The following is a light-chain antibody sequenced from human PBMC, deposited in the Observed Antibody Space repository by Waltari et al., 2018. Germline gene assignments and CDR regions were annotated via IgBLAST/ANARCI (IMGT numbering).Light chain of an antibody. CDR3: QQAYIFPYT. J-gene: IGKJ2*01. Sequence: DIQMTQSPSSVSASVGDRVTITCRASQDVNDWLAWYQQKPGKAPKLLIYAATNLQSAVPARFSGSGSGTDFTLTISSLQPEDFATYFCQQAYIFPYTFGLGTRLEI. CDR1: QDVNDW. V-gene: IGKV1-12*01. CDR2: AAT.